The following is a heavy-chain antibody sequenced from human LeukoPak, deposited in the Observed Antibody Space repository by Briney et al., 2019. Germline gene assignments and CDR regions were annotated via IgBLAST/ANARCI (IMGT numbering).Heavy chain of an antibody. V-gene: IGHV4-39*07. D-gene: IGHD3-3*01. CDR1: GGSISSSSHY. CDR3: ARSPVTIFGVVTFDP. Sequence: PSETLSLTCTVSGGSISSSSHYWGWIRQPPGKGLEWIGSIYYSGSTYYNPSLKSRVTISVDTSKNQFSPKLSSVTAADTAVYYCARSPVTIFGVVTFDPWGQGTLVTVSS. CDR2: IYYSGST. J-gene: IGHJ5*02.